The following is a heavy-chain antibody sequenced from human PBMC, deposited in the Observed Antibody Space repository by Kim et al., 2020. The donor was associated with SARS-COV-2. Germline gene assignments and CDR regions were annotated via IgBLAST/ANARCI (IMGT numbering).Heavy chain of an antibody. CDR2: FTSDDKT. D-gene: IGHD3-10*01. J-gene: IGHJ4*02. CDR3: GDYHGPGSHYTY. CDR1: GIAFSSYG. V-gene: IGHV3-23*01. Sequence: GGSLRLSCAASGIAFSSYGMTWVRQAPGKGLEWVSSFTSDDKTYYADSVKGRFAISRDNSMNMLYLQMGSLRADDTAVYYCGDYHGPGSHYTYWGEGTPGTVSS.